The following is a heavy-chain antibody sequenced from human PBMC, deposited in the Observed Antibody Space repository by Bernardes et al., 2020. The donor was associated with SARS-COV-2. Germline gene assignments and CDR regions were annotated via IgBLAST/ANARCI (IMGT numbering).Heavy chain of an antibody. D-gene: IGHD3-22*01. CDR3: ARTDSTDDLSGYYYRAFDH. Sequence: SGPTLLKPTQTFTLTCAFSWFSLSSSESSGSEMCVSWIRQPPGKALEWLSLIDSDDDKYYNTSLRSRLTISKDTSKNQVVLTMTNLGPVDTATYYCARTDSTDDLSGYYYRAFDHWGQGTPVTVSS. V-gene: IGHV2-70*01. CDR1: WFSLSSSESSGSEMC. J-gene: IGHJ4*02. CDR2: IDSDDDK.